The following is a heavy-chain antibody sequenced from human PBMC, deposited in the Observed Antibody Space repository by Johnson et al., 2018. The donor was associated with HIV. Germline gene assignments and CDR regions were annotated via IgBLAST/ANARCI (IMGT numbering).Heavy chain of an antibody. CDR3: AREDTHFGSPHAGDAFDI. J-gene: IGHJ3*02. D-gene: IGHD3-16*01. CDR2: IRYDGSNK. V-gene: IGHV3-30*02. CDR1: GFTLSSYA. Sequence: QVQLVESGGGVVQPGRSLRLSCASSGFTLSSYAMHWVRQAPGKGLEWVAFIRYDGSNKYYADSVKGRFTISRDNSRKTLYLQMNSLRVEDTAVYYCAREDTHFGSPHAGDAFDIWGQGTMVTVFS.